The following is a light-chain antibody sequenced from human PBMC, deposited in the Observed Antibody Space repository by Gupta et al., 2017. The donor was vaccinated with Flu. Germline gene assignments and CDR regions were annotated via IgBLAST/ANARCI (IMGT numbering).Light chain of an antibody. Sequence: DIQMTQSPSSLSASVGDRVTITCQASQDISNYLNWYQQKPGKAPKLLIYDASNLQTGVPSRFSGGGIGTDFTLTITSLQPEDFATYYCQQEDDLPITFGRGTRVEI. V-gene: IGKV1-33*01. CDR3: QQEDDLPIT. J-gene: IGKJ4*01. CDR1: QDISNY. CDR2: DAS.